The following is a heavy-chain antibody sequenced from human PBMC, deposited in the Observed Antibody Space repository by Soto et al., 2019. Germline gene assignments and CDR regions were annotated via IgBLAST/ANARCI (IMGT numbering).Heavy chain of an antibody. J-gene: IGHJ4*02. Sequence: PSETLSLTCIVSGGSVSGGGYYWTWIRQLPGKGLEWIGNIEYSGSTSYNPSLKSRLTISVNTSKNQFSLILTSVTAADTAFYYCARARSGYSIGRARHFDYWGQGTLVTVYS. D-gene: IGHD5-12*01. V-gene: IGHV4-31*03. CDR2: IEYSGST. CDR1: GGSVSGGGYY. CDR3: ARARSGYSIGRARHFDY.